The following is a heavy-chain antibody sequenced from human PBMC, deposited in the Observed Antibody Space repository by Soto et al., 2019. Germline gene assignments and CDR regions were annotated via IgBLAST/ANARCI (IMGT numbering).Heavy chain of an antibody. V-gene: IGHV4-59*02. CDR2: IHSSGYT. J-gene: IGHJ6*02. Sequence: PSETLSLTCSVSGGSVDNYHWSWVRRPPGKGLEWVGYIHSSGYTNYNPSLRSRLTLSVDTSKNQFSLTVSPVTAADTAVYYCARLSHIFPVENYYYHSMDVWGQGITVTVSS. CDR3: ARLSHIFPVENYYYHSMDV. D-gene: IGHD3-9*01. CDR1: GGSVDNYH.